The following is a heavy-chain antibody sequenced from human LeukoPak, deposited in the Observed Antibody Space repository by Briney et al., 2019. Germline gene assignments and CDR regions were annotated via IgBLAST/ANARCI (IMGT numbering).Heavy chain of an antibody. J-gene: IGHJ3*01. V-gene: IGHV1-2*02. CDR1: GYTFTGYY. CDR3: ASKGAGHCYDASCMGSFDL. CDR2: INPNTGDT. D-gene: IGHD2-15*01. Sequence: ASVKVSCKASGYTFTGYYMSWVRQAPGQGLEWMGCINPNTGDTNSAQNFQGRVIMTRDTSITTAYMELSRLKSDDTALYYCASKGAGHCYDASCMGSFDLWGQGTTVAVSS.